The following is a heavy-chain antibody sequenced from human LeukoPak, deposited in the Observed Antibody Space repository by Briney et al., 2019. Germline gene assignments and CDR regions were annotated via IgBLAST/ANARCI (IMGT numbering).Heavy chain of an antibody. D-gene: IGHD4-23*01. J-gene: IGHJ4*02. CDR1: GGSFSGYY. V-gene: IGHV4-34*01. CDR3: ARQIGRGNSNYFDY. CDR2: INHSGST. Sequence: SETLSLTCAVYGGSFSGYYWSWIRQPPGKGLEWIGEINHSGSTNYNPSLQSRINISVDPSKNPFFLKLSSVTAADPAVYYWARQIGRGNSNYFDYWGQGTLVTVSS.